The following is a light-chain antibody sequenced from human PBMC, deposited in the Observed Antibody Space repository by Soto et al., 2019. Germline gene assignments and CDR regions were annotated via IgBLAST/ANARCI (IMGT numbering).Light chain of an antibody. CDR2: GVS. J-gene: IGKJ1*01. Sequence: EIVLTQSPATLSLSPGEGASLSCRASQNISTYLAWYQQRPGQVPRLLIYGVSKRAPAIRPRFSGSGSGTDFTLSVSGLETEDFATYYCQQRTNSPPWTFGQGTRVELK. CDR3: QQRTNSPPWT. CDR1: QNISTY. V-gene: IGKV3-11*01.